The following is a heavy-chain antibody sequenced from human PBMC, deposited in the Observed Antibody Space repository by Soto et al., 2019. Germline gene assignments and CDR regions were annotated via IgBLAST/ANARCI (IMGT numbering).Heavy chain of an antibody. V-gene: IGHV3-33*01. D-gene: IGHD2-21*01. CDR1: GFSFTNYG. CDR2: IWYDGSNK. CDR3: ARGLCGGDCYTDAFDI. Sequence: GGSLRLSCATSGFSFTNYGIHWVRQAPGKGLEWVAVIWYDGSNKYYAASVKGRFTISRDNSKNTLYMQMNSLRAEDTAVYYCARGLCGGDCYTDAFDIWGQGTTVTVSS. J-gene: IGHJ3*02.